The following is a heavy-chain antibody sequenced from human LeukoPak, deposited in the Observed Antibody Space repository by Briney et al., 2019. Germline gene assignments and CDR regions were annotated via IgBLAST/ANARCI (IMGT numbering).Heavy chain of an antibody. Sequence: GGSLRRSCAVSGFRVRTTFKSWVRQAPAKGLGGVSVNYTGGGTDHADSVKGRFTISRDNSKNTLSLQMNSLRADDTAIYYCTRSGYRHPYHFESWGQGTLVIVSS. V-gene: IGHV3-53*01. CDR2: NYTGGGT. CDR1: GFRVRTTF. J-gene: IGHJ4*02. CDR3: TRSGYRHPYHFES. D-gene: IGHD3-22*01.